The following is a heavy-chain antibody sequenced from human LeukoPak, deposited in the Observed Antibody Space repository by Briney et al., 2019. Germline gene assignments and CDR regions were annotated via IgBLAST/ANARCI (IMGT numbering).Heavy chain of an antibody. D-gene: IGHD3-16*02. V-gene: IGHV3-21*01. Sequence: GGSLRLSCAASGFTFSSYSMNWVRQAPGKGLEWVSSISSSSSYIYYADSVKGRFTISRDNAKNSLYLQMNSLRAEDTAVYYCARASVRFGGVIVLDYWGQGALVTVSS. CDR2: ISSSSSYI. J-gene: IGHJ4*02. CDR1: GFTFSSYS. CDR3: ARASVRFGGVIVLDY.